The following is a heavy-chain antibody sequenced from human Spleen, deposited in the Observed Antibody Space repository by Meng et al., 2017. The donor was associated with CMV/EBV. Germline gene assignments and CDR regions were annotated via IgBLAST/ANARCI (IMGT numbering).Heavy chain of an antibody. CDR2: IYYSGST. CDR1: GGSISSSSYY. V-gene: IGHV4-39*07. J-gene: IGHJ4*02. CDR3: ARVRWELLGGDFDY. Sequence: GSLRLSCTVSGGSISSSSYYWGWIRQPPGKGLEWIGSIYYSGSTYYNPSLKSRVTISVDTSKNQFSLKLSSVTAADTAVYYCARVRWELLGGDFDYWGQGTLVTVSS. D-gene: IGHD1-26*01.